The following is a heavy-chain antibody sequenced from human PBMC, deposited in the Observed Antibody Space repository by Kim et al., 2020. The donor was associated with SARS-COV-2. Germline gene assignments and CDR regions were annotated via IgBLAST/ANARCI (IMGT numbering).Heavy chain of an antibody. CDR2: IIPIFGTA. CDR1: GGTFSSYA. D-gene: IGHD3-10*01. Sequence: SVKVSCKASGGTFSSYAISWVRQAPGQGLEWMGGIIPIFGTANYAQKSQGRVTITADESTSTAYMELSSLRSEDTAVYYCARLFPGVYYFDYWGQGTLVTVSS. V-gene: IGHV1-69*13. J-gene: IGHJ4*02. CDR3: ARLFPGVYYFDY.